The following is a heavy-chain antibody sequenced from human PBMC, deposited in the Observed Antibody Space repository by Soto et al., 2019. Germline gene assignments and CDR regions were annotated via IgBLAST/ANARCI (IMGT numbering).Heavy chain of an antibody. CDR3: ARDQTDSGGYSDS. D-gene: IGHD3-22*01. CDR2: IWNDGSNE. Sequence: GSLRLSCEASGFTFSIYGMHWVLQAPGKGLEWVAIIWNDGSNEYYADSVKGRFTISRDNSKNTLYLQVSNLRAEDTAVYFCARDQTDSGGYSDSWGQGTLVTVSS. CDR1: GFTFSIYG. J-gene: IGHJ4*02. V-gene: IGHV3-33*01.